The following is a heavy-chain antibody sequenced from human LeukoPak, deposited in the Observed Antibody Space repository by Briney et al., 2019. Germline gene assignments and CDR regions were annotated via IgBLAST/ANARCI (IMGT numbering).Heavy chain of an antibody. J-gene: IGHJ6*03. V-gene: IGHV3-30*04. CDR1: GFTFSSYA. D-gene: IGHD3-9*01. Sequence: GRSLRLSCAASGFTFSSYAMHWVRQAPGKGLEWVAVISYDGSNKYYADSVKGRFTISRDNSKNTLYLQMNSLRAEDTAVYYCARETGERYFDWLSDGNYYYYYYMDVWGKGTTVTVSS. CDR2: ISYDGSNK. CDR3: ARETGERYFDWLSDGNYYYYYYMDV.